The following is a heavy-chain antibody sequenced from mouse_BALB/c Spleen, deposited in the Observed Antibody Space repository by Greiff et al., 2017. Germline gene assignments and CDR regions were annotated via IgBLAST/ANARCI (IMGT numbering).Heavy chain of an antibody. CDR1: GFTFTDYY. CDR3: ARPYYGNSYWYFDV. V-gene: IGHV7-3*02. CDR2: IRNKANGYTT. Sequence: EVKLVESGGGLVQPGGSLRLSCATSGFTFTDYYMSWVRQPPGKALEWLGFIRNKANGYTTEYSASVKGQFTISRDNSQSILYLQMNTLRAEDSATYYCARPYYGNSYWYFDVWGAGTTVTVSS. J-gene: IGHJ1*01. D-gene: IGHD2-10*01.